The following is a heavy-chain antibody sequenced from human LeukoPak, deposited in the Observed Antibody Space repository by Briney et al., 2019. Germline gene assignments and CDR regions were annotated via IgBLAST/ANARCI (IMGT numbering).Heavy chain of an antibody. CDR1: GFTFSSYG. J-gene: IGHJ4*02. D-gene: IGHD3-16*02. CDR3: ARDLVPMITFGGVIFY. V-gene: IGHV3-30*02. CDR2: IQYDGRDK. Sequence: GGSLRLSCAASGFTFSSYGMHWVRQAPGKGLEWVAFIQYDGRDKYYADSVKGRFTISRDNSKNTLYLQMNSLRAEDTAVYYCARDLVPMITFGGVIFYWGQGTLVTVSS.